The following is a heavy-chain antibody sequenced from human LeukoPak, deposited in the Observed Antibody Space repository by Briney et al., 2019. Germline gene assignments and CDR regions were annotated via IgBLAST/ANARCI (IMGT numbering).Heavy chain of an antibody. Sequence: ASVKVSCKASGYTFTGYYMHWVRQAPGQGLEWMGRINPNSGGTNYAQKFQGRVTMTRDTSISTAYMELGRLRSDDTAVYYCARDLPVYYYDSSGYLSDYWGQGTLVTVSS. CDR2: INPNSGGT. V-gene: IGHV1-2*06. D-gene: IGHD3-22*01. CDR3: ARDLPVYYYDSSGYLSDY. CDR1: GYTFTGYY. J-gene: IGHJ4*02.